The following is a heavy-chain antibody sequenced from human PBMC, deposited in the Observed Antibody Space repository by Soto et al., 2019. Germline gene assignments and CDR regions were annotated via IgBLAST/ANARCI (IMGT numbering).Heavy chain of an antibody. Sequence: QVQLQESGPGLVKPSETLSLTCTVSGGSISSYYWSWIRQPAGKGLEWIGRIYTSGSTNYNPSLKSRVTMSVDTSKNQFSLKLSSVTAADTAGYYCARDRDVVQNYYYGMDVWGQGTKVTVSS. CDR1: GGSISSYY. J-gene: IGHJ6*02. V-gene: IGHV4-4*07. D-gene: IGHD1-1*01. CDR3: ARDRDVVQNYYYGMDV. CDR2: IYTSGST.